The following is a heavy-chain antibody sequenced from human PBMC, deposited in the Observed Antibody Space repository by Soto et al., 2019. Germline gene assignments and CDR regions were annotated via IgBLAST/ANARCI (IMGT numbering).Heavy chain of an antibody. Sequence: QVQLVESGGGVVKPGGSLRLSCAASGFTFSTYAMHWVRQAPGKGLDWVAVISYDGSYKYYEDSVKGRFTISRDNSKNTLYLQMNSLRADDTAVYYCARGPAQWLAVLPREGYWGQGTLVTVSS. CDR3: ARGPAQWLAVLPREGY. CDR2: ISYDGSYK. J-gene: IGHJ4*02. V-gene: IGHV3-30-3*01. CDR1: GFTFSTYA. D-gene: IGHD6-19*01.